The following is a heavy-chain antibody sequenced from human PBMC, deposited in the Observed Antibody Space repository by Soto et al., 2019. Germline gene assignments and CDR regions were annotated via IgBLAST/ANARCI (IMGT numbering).Heavy chain of an antibody. CDR3: AKGSSSGYLYHFDY. CDR2: ISGSGGPT. Sequence: GKGPEWVSDISGSGGPTFYADSVKGRFTISRDNSKNTLYLQMNSLRDEDTTVYYCAKGSSSGYLYHFDYWGQGTLVTVSS. D-gene: IGHD3-22*01. V-gene: IGHV3-23*01. J-gene: IGHJ4*02.